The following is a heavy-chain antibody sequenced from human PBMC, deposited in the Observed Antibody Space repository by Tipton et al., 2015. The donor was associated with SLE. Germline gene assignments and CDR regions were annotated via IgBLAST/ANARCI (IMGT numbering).Heavy chain of an antibody. CDR3: ARENNNWYKNWFDP. CDR1: GGSISGYN. Sequence: LRLSCTVSGGSISGYNWSWIRQPAGKGLEWIGRIYPSGSTNYNPSLKSRVTMSVDTSKKQFSLELSSVTAADTAVYYCARENNNWYKNWFDPWGQGTLVTVSS. CDR2: IYPSGST. D-gene: IGHD1/OR15-1a*01. V-gene: IGHV4-4*07. J-gene: IGHJ5*02.